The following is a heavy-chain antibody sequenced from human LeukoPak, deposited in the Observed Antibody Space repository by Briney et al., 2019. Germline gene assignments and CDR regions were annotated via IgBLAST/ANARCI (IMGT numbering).Heavy chain of an antibody. CDR1: GGSFSGYY. Sequence: PETLSLTCAVYGGSFSGYYWSWIRQPAGKGLEWIGRIYTSGSTNYNPSLKSRVTMSVDTSKNQFSLKLSSVTAADTAVYYCARGDTAMHMDYWGQGTLVTVSS. J-gene: IGHJ4*02. D-gene: IGHD5-18*01. CDR3: ARGDTAMHMDY. CDR2: IYTSGST. V-gene: IGHV4-59*10.